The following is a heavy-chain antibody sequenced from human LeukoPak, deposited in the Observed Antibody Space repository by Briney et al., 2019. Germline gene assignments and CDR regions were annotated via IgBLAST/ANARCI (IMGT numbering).Heavy chain of an antibody. CDR3: AELGITMIGGV. CDR2: ITSNSKYI. Sequence: GGSLRLSCAASGFTFKTYTMNWVRQAPGKGLEWISSITSNSKYIFYADSVKGRFTISRDNAKNSLYLQMNSLRAEDTAVYYCAELGITMIGGVWGKGTTVTISS. V-gene: IGHV3-21*01. J-gene: IGHJ6*04. D-gene: IGHD3-10*02. CDR1: GFTFKTYT.